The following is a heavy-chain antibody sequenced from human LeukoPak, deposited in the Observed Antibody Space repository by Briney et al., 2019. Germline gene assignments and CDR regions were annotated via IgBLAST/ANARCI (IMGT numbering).Heavy chain of an antibody. D-gene: IGHD3-22*01. CDR2: ISAYNGNT. CDR3: ARDLNTYYYDSSGGYGMDV. CDR1: GYTFTSYG. V-gene: IGHV1-18*01. J-gene: IGHJ6*02. Sequence: ASVMVSCKASGYTFTSYGISWVRQAPGQGLEWMGWISAYNGNTNYAQKLQGRVTMTTDTSTSTAYMELRSLRSDDTAVYYCARDLNTYYYDSSGGYGMDVWGQGTTVTVSS.